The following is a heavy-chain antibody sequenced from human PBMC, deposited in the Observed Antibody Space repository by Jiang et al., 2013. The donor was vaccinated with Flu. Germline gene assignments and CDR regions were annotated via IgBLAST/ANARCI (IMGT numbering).Heavy chain of an antibody. V-gene: IGHV3-33*01. CDR2: IWHDGSNK. Sequence: GRSLRLACAVSGLNFSDYGMHWVRQAPGKGLEWVAVIWHDGSNKFYAGSVRGRFIISRDNSKNMLYLQMNSLGAEDTAVYYCARDRPGIAAADWGQGTLVTVSS. CDR3: ARDRPGIAAAD. D-gene: IGHD6-13*01. J-gene: IGHJ4*02. CDR1: GLNFSDYG.